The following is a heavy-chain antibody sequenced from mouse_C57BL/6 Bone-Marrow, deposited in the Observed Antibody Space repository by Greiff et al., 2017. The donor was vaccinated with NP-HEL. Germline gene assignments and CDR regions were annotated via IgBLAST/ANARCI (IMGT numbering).Heavy chain of an antibody. Sequence: QVQLQQPGTDLVKPGASVKLSCKASGYTFTSYWMHWVQQSPGQGLEWIGNINPSNGGTNYNEKFKSKATLTVDKASSTAYMQLSSLTSEDSAVYYCARGGSSSPYYFGCWGQGTTLTVAS. J-gene: IGHJ2*01. CDR1: GYTFTSYW. CDR2: INPSNGGT. CDR3: ARGGSSSPYYFGC. D-gene: IGHD1-1*01. V-gene: IGHV1-53*01.